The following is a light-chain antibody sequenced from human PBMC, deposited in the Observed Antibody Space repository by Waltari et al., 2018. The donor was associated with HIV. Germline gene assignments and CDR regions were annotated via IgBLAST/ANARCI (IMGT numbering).Light chain of an antibody. CDR3: ASWDDKLDGWA. CDR2: NND. V-gene: IGLV1-44*01. J-gene: IGLJ3*02. Sequence: QSLLPQPPSASGTPGQRVTISCSGSYSNIGSNTVNWHQQLPGSAPRALIYNNDQRPSGVPDRFSGSKSGTSASLAISGLQSEDQGDYYCASWDDKLDGWAFGGGTRLTVL. CDR1: YSNIGSNT.